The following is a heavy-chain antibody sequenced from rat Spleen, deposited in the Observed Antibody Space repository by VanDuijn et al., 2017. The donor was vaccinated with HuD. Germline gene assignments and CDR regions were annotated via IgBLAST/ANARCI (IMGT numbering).Heavy chain of an antibody. J-gene: IGHJ2*01. Sequence: EVQVVESDGGLVQPGRSLKLSCAASGFTFSDYYMAWVRQAPTKGLEWVATISYDGSSTYYRDSVKGRFTISRDNAKSTLYLQMDSLRSEDTATYYCARLYYSSYTPFDYWGQGVMVTVSS. V-gene: IGHV5-29*01. CDR2: ISYDGSST. CDR1: GFTFSDYY. CDR3: ARLYYSSYTPFDY. D-gene: IGHD1-2*01.